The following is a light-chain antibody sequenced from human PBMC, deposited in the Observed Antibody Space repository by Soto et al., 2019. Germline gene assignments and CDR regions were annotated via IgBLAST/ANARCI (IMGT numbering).Light chain of an antibody. CDR2: DVS. V-gene: IGLV2-14*01. CDR1: SSDIGNYNY. Sequence: QSALTQPASVSGSPGQSITISCTGTSSDIGNYNYVSWCQQDPGKAPKLMIYDVSNRPSGVSNRFSGSKSGITASLTISGLQAEDEADYYCSSYTSSSTYVFGTGTKVTVL. CDR3: SSYTSSSTYV. J-gene: IGLJ1*01.